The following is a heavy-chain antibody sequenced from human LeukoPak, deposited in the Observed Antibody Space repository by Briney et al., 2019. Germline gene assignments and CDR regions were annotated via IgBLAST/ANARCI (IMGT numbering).Heavy chain of an antibody. J-gene: IGHJ4*02. V-gene: IGHV4-34*01. CDR1: GGSFSGYY. CDR3: AREGRYSSGWLLYEFDY. D-gene: IGHD6-19*01. CDR2: INHSGST. Sequence: SETLSLTCAVHGGSFSGYYWSWIRQPPGKGLEWIGEINHSGSTNYNPSLKSRVTISVDTSKNQFSLKLSSVTAADTAVYYCAREGRYSSGWLLYEFDYWGQGTLVTVSS.